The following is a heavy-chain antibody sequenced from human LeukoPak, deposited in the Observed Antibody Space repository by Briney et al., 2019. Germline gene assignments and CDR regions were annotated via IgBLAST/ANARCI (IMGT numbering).Heavy chain of an antibody. V-gene: IGHV1-8*01. CDR2: INPNSGST. D-gene: IGHD2-2*01. Sequence: GASVKVSCKASGNTFTGKDINWVRQAAGQGPEWMGWINPNSGSTGYAQKFQGRVTMTRNTSISTAYMELSSLRSEDTAVYYCARGPGYCSISSCYPTHFDYWGQGTLVTVSS. J-gene: IGHJ4*02. CDR3: ARGPGYCSISSCYPTHFDY. CDR1: GNTFTGKD.